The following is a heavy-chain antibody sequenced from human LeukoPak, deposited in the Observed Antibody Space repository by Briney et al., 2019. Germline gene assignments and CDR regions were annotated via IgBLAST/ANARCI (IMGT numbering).Heavy chain of an antibody. Sequence: GGSLRLSCAASGFTLSGFWMSWLRQAPGKGLEWVAFIQYDGSNVFYGDSVKGRFTISRDNSKNTLYLQMNSLRAEDTAVYYCTRGGTTLDYWGQGTLVTVSS. CDR3: TRGGTTLDY. CDR2: IQYDGSNV. D-gene: IGHD1-7*01. V-gene: IGHV3-30*02. J-gene: IGHJ4*02. CDR1: GFTLSGFW.